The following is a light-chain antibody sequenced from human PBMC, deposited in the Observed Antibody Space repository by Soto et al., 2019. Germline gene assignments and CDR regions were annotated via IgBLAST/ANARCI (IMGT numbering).Light chain of an antibody. J-gene: IGKJ1*01. CDR2: AAS. CDR1: QSISNH. CDR3: QQSYSSPPT. Sequence: IQMTQSPSSLSASVEDRVIITCRASQSISNHLNWYQQKPGKAPKLLIFAASSLQSGVPSRFSGSRSGRDFTLTISSLQSEDFATYYCQQSYSSPPTFGQGTKVDIK. V-gene: IGKV1-39*01.